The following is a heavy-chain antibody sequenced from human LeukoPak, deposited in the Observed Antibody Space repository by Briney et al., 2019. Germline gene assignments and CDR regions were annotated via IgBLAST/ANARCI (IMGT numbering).Heavy chain of an antibody. CDR1: GESFKDYY. D-gene: IGHD6-13*01. Sequence: SETLSLTCAVYGESFKDYYWNWIRQPPGKGLEWIGEINHSGSSNYNLSLKSRVTISVDTSKNQFSLKLSSVTVADTAVYYCARSGTYQHSSSYDYWGQGTLVTVSS. CDR2: INHSGSS. V-gene: IGHV4-34*01. J-gene: IGHJ4*02. CDR3: ARSGTYQHSSSYDY.